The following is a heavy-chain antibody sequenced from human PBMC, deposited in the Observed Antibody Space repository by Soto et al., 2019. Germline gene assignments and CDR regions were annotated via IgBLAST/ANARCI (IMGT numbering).Heavy chain of an antibody. CDR1: GDRVSSNSAA. CDR3: ARTVPDSIVGATERFDY. V-gene: IGHV6-1*01. Sequence: SPTLSLPCAISGDRVSSNSAAWNWIRQSPSRGLEWLGGTYYRSKWYNDYAVSVKSRITINPDTSKNQFALQLNSVTPEDTAVYYCARTVPDSIVGATERFDYWGQGTLVTVSS. J-gene: IGHJ4*02. CDR2: TYYRSKWYN. D-gene: IGHD1-26*01.